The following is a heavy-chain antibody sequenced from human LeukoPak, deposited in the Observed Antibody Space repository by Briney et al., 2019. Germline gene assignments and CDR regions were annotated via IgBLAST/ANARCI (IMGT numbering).Heavy chain of an antibody. CDR1: GGTFSSYA. V-gene: IGHV1-69*01. CDR2: IIPIFGTA. CDR3: ARDAAEYYYYGMDV. D-gene: IGHD2-15*01. Sequence: PVKVSCKASGGTFSSYAISWVRQAPGQGLEWMGGIIPIFGTANYAQKFQGRVTITADESTSTAYMELSSLRSEDTAVYYCARDAAEYYYYGMDVWGKGTTVTVSS. J-gene: IGHJ6*04.